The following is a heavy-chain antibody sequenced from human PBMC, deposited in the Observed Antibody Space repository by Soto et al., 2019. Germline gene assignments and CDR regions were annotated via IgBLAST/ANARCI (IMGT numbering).Heavy chain of an antibody. CDR1: GGSISSSNW. V-gene: IGHV4-4*02. CDR3: ASSKSGGSCYSCYYYGMDV. CDR2: IYHSGST. D-gene: IGHD2-15*01. J-gene: IGHJ6*02. Sequence: QVQLQESGPGLVKPSGTLSLTCAVSGGSISSSNWWSWVRQPPGKGLEWIGEIYHSGSTNYNPSLKSRVTISVDKSKNQFSLKLSSVTAADTAVYYCASSKSGGSCYSCYYYGMDVWGQGTTVTVSS.